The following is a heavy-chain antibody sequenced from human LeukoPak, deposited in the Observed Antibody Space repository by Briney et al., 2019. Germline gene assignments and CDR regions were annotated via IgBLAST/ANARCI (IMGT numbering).Heavy chain of an antibody. V-gene: IGHV1-46*01. CDR1: VYTLTMYY. D-gene: IGHD3-22*01. CDR3: VRGGSPKDYYYERSGYKHNWFDP. J-gene: IGHJ5*02. Sequence: GASVKVSFKHSVYTLTMYYMHWVRQAPGPGREWMGMFNPTLGDTNYAQNFQGRVTMTRATSTSTVYMELSSLRSEDTAVYYCVRGGSPKDYYYERSGYKHNWFDPWGQGTLVTASS. CDR2: FNPTLGDT.